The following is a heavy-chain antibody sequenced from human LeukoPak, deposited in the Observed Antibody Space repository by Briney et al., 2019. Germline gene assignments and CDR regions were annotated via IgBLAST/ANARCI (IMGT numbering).Heavy chain of an antibody. J-gene: IGHJ6*02. CDR2: ISGTGGNT. D-gene: IGHD2-2*01. CDR1: GFTFSNYA. Sequence: GGSLRLSCAASGFTFSNYAMSWVRQAPGKGLEWVSGISGTGGNTYYADSVKGRFTISRDNSKNTLYLQMNTLRAEDTAIYYCAKSRGSSTSAYAMDVWGQGTTVTVSS. CDR3: AKSRGSSTSAYAMDV. V-gene: IGHV3-23*01.